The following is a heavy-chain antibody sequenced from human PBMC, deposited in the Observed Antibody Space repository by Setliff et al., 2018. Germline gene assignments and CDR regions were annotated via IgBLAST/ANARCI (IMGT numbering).Heavy chain of an antibody. CDR2: MYHSGST. D-gene: IGHD2-2*01. Sequence: SETLSLTCAVSGYSISSDYYWGWIRQPPGKGLEWIGSMYHSGSTYYNPSLKSRVTISVDTSKNQFSLKLNYVTAADTAVYYCARALGYCSRTSCYADAFDVWGQGTMVTVSS. J-gene: IGHJ3*01. V-gene: IGHV4-38-2*01. CDR1: GYSISSDYY. CDR3: ARALGYCSRTSCYADAFDV.